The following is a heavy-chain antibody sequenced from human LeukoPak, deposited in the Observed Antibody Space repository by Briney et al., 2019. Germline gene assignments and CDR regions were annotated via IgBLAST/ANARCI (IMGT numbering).Heavy chain of an antibody. CDR2: VTHSGIT. Sequence: SETLSLTCAVYGGSLSGYYWSWIRQPPGKGLEWIGEVTHSGITNYNPSLKSRVTISEDTSKSQFSLKLSSVTAADTAVYYCARIYGDYSDFAYWGQGRRVTVSS. D-gene: IGHD4-17*01. J-gene: IGHJ4*02. V-gene: IGHV4-34*01. CDR1: GGSLSGYY. CDR3: ARIYGDYSDFAY.